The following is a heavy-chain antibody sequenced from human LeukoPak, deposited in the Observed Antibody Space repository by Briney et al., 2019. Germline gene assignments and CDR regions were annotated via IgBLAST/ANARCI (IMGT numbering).Heavy chain of an antibody. CDR1: GGSFSGYY. J-gene: IGHJ4*02. Sequence: SETLSLTCAVYGGSFSGYYWSWIRQPPGKGLEWIGEINHSGSTNYNPSLKSRVTISVDTSKNQFSLKLSSVTAADTAVYYCARRGYYYDSSGGIDYWGQETLVTVSS. CDR2: INHSGST. CDR3: ARRGYYYDSSGGIDY. D-gene: IGHD3-22*01. V-gene: IGHV4-34*01.